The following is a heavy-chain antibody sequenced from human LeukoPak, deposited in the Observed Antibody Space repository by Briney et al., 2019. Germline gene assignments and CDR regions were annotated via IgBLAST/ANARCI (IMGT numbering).Heavy chain of an antibody. CDR3: ARVFYDFWSGYYPSYFDY. V-gene: IGHV4-39*07. Sequence: SETLSLTCTVSGGSISSSSYYWGWIRQPPGKGLEWIGSIYYSGSTYYNPSLKSRVTISVDTSKNQLSLKLSSVTAADTAVYYCARVFYDFWSGYYPSYFDYWGQGTLVTVSS. D-gene: IGHD3-3*01. J-gene: IGHJ4*02. CDR1: GGSISSSSYY. CDR2: IYYSGST.